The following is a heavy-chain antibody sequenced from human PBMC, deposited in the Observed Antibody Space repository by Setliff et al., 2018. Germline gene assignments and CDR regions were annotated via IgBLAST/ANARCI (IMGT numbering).Heavy chain of an antibody. CDR2: IHPWGGSSEST. D-gene: IGHD1-26*01. J-gene: IGHJ4*02. CDR1: GGPTIGYY. CDR3: ARGLHSGTYWGTRPLGLDY. V-gene: IGHV4-59*08. Sequence: SETLSLTCAVSGGPTIGYYWTWIRQAPGKGLEWIGYIHPWGGSSESTNYSPSLKRRITISLDKSKGQFSLKLTSVTVADTAVYYCARGLHSGTYWGTRPLGLDYWGQGSLVTVSS.